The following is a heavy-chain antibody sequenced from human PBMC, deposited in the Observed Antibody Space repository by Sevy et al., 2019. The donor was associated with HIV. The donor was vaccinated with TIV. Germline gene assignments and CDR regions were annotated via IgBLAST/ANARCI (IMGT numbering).Heavy chain of an antibody. V-gene: IGHV1-24*01. CDR3: AKGGGYYYYGMDV. J-gene: IGHJ6*02. CDR1: GYIFTELS. CDR2: FDPEDGET. Sequence: ASVKVSCKVSGYIFTELSMHWVRQAPGKGLEWMGGFDPEDGETIYAQKFQGRVTMTEDTSTDTAYMDLSSLRSEDTAVYYCAKGGGYYYYGMDVWGQGTTVTVSS. D-gene: IGHD3-16*01.